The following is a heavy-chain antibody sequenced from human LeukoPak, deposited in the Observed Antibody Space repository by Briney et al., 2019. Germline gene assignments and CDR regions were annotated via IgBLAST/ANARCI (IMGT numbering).Heavy chain of an antibody. J-gene: IGHJ4*02. Sequence: PGGSLRLSCAASGFTFSSYSMNWVRQAPGKGLQWVCSLGISGDYAWYAGSVKGRFTISRDSSKNTLYLQMNRLGANDTAVYYCARGGSANSDFLTTYTGASLSSDYWGQGALVTVSS. D-gene: IGHD3-9*01. CDR2: LGISGDYA. CDR1: GFTFSSYS. V-gene: IGHV3-23*01. CDR3: ARGGSANSDFLTTYTGASLSSDY.